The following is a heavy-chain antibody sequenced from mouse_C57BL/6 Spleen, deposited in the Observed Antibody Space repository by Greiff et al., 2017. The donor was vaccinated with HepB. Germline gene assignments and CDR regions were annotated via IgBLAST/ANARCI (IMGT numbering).Heavy chain of an antibody. CDR1: GFTFTDYY. D-gene: IGHD2-4*01. J-gene: IGHJ3*01. V-gene: IGHV7-3*01. CDR2: IRNKANGYTT. Sequence: EVKLVESGGGLVQPGGSLSLSCAASGFTFTDYYMSWVRQPPGKALEWLGFIRNKANGYTTEYSASVKGRFTISRDNSQSILYLQMNALRAEDSATYYCARSYDYLPFAYWGQGTLVTVSA. CDR3: ARSYDYLPFAY.